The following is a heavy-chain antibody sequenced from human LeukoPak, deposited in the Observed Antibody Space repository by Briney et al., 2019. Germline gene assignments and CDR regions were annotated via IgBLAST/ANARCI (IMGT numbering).Heavy chain of an antibody. CDR2: ISGSGGST. D-gene: IGHD1-26*01. V-gene: IGHV3-23*01. CDR1: GFTCSSYA. Sequence: GGYLRLSCAASGFTCSSYAMSWVRQAPGKGLEWVSAISGSGGSTYYADSVKGRFTISRDNSKNTLYLQMNSLRAEDTAVYYCAKVGGSGSYGDLDYWGQGTLVTVSS. J-gene: IGHJ4*02. CDR3: AKVGGSGSYGDLDY.